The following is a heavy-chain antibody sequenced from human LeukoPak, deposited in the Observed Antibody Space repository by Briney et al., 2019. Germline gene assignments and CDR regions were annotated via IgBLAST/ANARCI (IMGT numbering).Heavy chain of an antibody. Sequence: SETLSLTCTVSGGSISSSSYYWGWIRQPPGEGPEWIGSISYSGRAHYNPSLKSRVSISVDTSKNQFSLNLSSVTAADTAVYYCARKKTGATNGLDVWGQGTTVTVSS. CDR3: ARKKTGATNGLDV. J-gene: IGHJ6*02. CDR2: ISYSGRA. D-gene: IGHD1-1*01. CDR1: GGSISSSSYY. V-gene: IGHV4-39*01.